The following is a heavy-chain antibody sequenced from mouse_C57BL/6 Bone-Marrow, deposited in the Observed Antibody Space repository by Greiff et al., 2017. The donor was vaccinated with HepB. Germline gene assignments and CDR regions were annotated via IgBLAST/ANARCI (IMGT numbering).Heavy chain of an antibody. CDR3: AREDYYGSRYYFDY. CDR2: INPGSGGT. J-gene: IGHJ2*01. CDR1: GYAFTNYL. D-gene: IGHD1-1*01. V-gene: IGHV1-54*01. Sequence: QVQLQQSGAELVRPGTSVKVSCKASGYAFTNYLIEWVKQRPGQGLEWIGVINPGSGGTNYNEKFKGKATLTADKSSSTAYMQLSSLTSEDSAVYFCAREDYYGSRYYFDYWGQGTTLTVPS.